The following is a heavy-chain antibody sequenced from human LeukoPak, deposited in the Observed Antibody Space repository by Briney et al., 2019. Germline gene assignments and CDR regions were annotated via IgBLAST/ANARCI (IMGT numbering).Heavy chain of an antibody. J-gene: IGHJ6*02. CDR3: ASQPPVAADYGMDV. CDR2: ISSSSRYI. V-gene: IGHV3-21*01. Sequence: GGSLTLSCAASGFTLSSYSMNWVRQAPGKGLEWVSSISSSSRYIYYADSVKGQFTISRDNAKNSLYLQMNSMRAEDTAVYYCASQPPVAADYGMDVWGQGTTVTVSS. CDR1: GFTLSSYS. D-gene: IGHD6-19*01.